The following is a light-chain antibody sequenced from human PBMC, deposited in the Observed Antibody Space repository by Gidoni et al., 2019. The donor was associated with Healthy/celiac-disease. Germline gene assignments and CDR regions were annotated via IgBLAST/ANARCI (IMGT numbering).Light chain of an antibody. CDR3: QQYNKYSRT. CDR1: QSISTW. CDR2: KAS. V-gene: IGKV1-5*03. J-gene: IGKJ1*01. Sequence: DIQMTQSPSTLSASVGDRVTITCRASQSISTWLAWYQQKPGKAPNLLIYKASSLESGVPSRFSGSGSGTEFTLNISSLQPNDFATYYCQQYNKYSRTFGQGTKVEIK.